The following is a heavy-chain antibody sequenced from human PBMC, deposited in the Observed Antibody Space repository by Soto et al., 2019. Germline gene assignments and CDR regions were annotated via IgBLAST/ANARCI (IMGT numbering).Heavy chain of an antibody. Sequence: QVQLVQSGAEVKKPGASVKVSCKASGYTFTSYYMHWVRQAPGQGLEWMGIINPSGGSTSYAQKFQGRVTMTRDTSTSTVYMELSSLRSEDTAVYYCARVKAGYCSGGPCRWFDPWGQGTLVTVSS. J-gene: IGHJ5*02. CDR2: INPSGGST. CDR3: ARVKAGYCSGGPCRWFDP. CDR1: GYTFTSYY. V-gene: IGHV1-46*03. D-gene: IGHD2-15*01.